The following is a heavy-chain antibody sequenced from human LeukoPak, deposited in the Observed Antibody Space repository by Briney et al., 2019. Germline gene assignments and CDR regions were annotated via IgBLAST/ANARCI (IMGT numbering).Heavy chain of an antibody. CDR1: GYTFTVYY. D-gene: IGHD2-21*02. V-gene: IGHV1-2*02. CDR2: INPNSGGT. J-gene: IGHJ4*02. CDR3: ARDKGGGDCYVGY. Sequence: ASVTVSCKASGYTFTVYYMHWVRQAPGQGRGWMGWINPNSGGTNYAQKFQGRVTMTRDTSISTAYMELSRLRSDDTAVYYCARDKGGGDCYVGYWGQGTLVTVSS.